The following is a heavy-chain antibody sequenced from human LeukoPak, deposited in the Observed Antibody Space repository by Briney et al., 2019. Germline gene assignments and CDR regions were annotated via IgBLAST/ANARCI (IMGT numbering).Heavy chain of an antibody. CDR2: IYASGST. Sequence: SETLSLTCTVSGGSISSYYWSWNRQPAGKGLEWIGRIYASGSTRYNPSLKSRVTMSVDTSKNQFSLKLTSVTAADTAVYFCARGLAAAYDYNWFDPWGQGTLVSVSS. J-gene: IGHJ5*02. CDR1: GGSISSYY. CDR3: ARGLAAAYDYNWFDP. V-gene: IGHV4-4*07. D-gene: IGHD5-12*01.